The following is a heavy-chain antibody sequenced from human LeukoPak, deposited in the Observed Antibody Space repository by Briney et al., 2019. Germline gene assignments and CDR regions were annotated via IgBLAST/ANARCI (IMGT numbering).Heavy chain of an antibody. CDR3: ARGSTYEGPYYQGMDV. Sequence: GGSLRLSCGISGFTLSSHWMYWVRQAPGKGLGWVATIKQDGSEKFYVDSVTGRFTISRHDARNSLFLRMTSLRVEDSAVYFCARGSTYEGPYYQGMDVWGQGTTVIVSS. CDR1: GFTLSSHW. D-gene: IGHD2-2*01. CDR2: IKQDGSEK. J-gene: IGHJ6*02. V-gene: IGHV3-7*04.